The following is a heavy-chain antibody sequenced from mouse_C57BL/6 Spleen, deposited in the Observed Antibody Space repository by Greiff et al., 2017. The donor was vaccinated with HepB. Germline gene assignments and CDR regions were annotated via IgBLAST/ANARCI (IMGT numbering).Heavy chain of an antibody. CDR2: IYPGSGNT. J-gene: IGHJ3*01. Sequence: QVQLQQSGAELVRPGASVKLSCKASGYTFTDYYINWVKQRPGQGLEWIARIYPGSGNTYYNEKFKGKATLTAEKSSSTAYMQLSSLTSEDSAVYFCARGAAQATDWFAYWGQGTLVTVSA. V-gene: IGHV1-76*01. D-gene: IGHD3-2*02. CDR3: ARGAAQATDWFAY. CDR1: GYTFTDYY.